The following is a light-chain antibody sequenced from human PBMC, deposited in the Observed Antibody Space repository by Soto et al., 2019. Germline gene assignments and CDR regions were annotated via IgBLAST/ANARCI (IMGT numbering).Light chain of an antibody. Sequence: QAVVTQPPSVSGAPGQRVTISCTGSSSNIGAGYDVHWYQQLPGTAPKLLIYGNSNRPSGVPDRFSGSKSGTSASLAITGLQAEAEADYSCQSYDSSLSGWVFGGGTKLTVL. J-gene: IGLJ3*02. CDR3: QSYDSSLSGWV. CDR1: SSNIGAGYD. V-gene: IGLV1-40*01. CDR2: GNS.